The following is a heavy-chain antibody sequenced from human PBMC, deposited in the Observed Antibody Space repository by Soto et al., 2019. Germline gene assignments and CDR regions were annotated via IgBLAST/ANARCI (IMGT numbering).Heavy chain of an antibody. Sequence: QVQLVESGGGVVQPGRSLRLSCAASGFTFSSYGMHWVRQAPGKGLEWVAVISYDGSNKYYADSVKGRFTISRDNSKNTLYLQMNSLRAEDMAVYYCAKDYHGDYTFDYWGQGNLVTVSS. CDR1: GFTFSSYG. D-gene: IGHD4-17*01. CDR3: AKDYHGDYTFDY. CDR2: ISYDGSNK. V-gene: IGHV3-30*18. J-gene: IGHJ4*02.